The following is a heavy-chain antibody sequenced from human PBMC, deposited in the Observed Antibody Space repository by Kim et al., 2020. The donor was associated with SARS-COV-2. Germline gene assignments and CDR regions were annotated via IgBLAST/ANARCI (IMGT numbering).Heavy chain of an antibody. CDR2: IHPGDSDT. J-gene: IGHJ6*02. V-gene: IGHV5-51*01. D-gene: IGHD5-18*01. CDR1: GYTFTSYW. Sequence: GESLKISCQGSGYTFTSYWIGWVRQMPGKGLEWMGIIHPGDSDTRYSPSFKGQVTISADKSTSTAYLQWTSLKATDTAMYYCARHGTGTSMVSLYYFGMDVWGQGTTVTVSS. CDR3: ARHGTGTSMVSLYYFGMDV.